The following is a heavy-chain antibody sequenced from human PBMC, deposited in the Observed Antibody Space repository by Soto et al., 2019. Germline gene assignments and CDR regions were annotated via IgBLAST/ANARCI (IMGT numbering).Heavy chain of an antibody. V-gene: IGHV5-51*01. J-gene: IGHJ6*02. D-gene: IGHD2-2*02. CDR2: IYPGDSDT. CDR1: GYSFTSYW. CDR3: TRLNCFSTSCHSREGVYGRDV. Sequence: PGESPKISCKGSGYSFTSYWIGWVRQMPGKGLEWMGIIYPGDSDTRYSPSFQGQVTISADKSISTAYLQWSTLKASHTATYYCTRLNCFSTSCHSREGVYGRDVWGEGTTVTVSS.